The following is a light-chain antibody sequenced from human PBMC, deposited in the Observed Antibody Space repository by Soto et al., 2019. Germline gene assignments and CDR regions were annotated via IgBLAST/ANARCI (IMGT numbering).Light chain of an antibody. V-gene: IGLV2-14*01. Sequence: QSVLTQPASVSGSPGQSITISCTGTSSDVGGYNYVSWYQHHPGKAPKLMIYDVNNRPSGVSDRFSGSKSGNTASLTISGLQAGDEADYYCSSFTNSSTVVFGGGTKVTVL. J-gene: IGLJ2*01. CDR3: SSFTNSSTVV. CDR2: DVN. CDR1: SSDVGGYNY.